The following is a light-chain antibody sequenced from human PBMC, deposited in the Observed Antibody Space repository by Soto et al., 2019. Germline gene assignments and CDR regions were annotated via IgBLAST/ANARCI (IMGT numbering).Light chain of an antibody. V-gene: IGLV2-14*01. CDR2: EVS. J-gene: IGLJ1*01. CDR1: SSDVGGYNY. Sequence: SALTQPASVSGSPGQSITISCTGTSSDVGGYNYVSWYRQHPGKAPRLMIYEVSNRPSGFSNRFSGSKSGNTASLTISGLQAGDEADYYCSSYTSTSTLYVFGSGTKLTVL. CDR3: SSYTSTSTLYV.